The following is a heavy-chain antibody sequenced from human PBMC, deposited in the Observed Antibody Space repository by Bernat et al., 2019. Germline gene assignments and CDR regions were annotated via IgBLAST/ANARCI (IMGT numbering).Heavy chain of an antibody. CDR3: ARGGDGVSA. D-gene: IGHD3-10*01. Sequence: EVQLVESGGGIIQPGGSLRLSCAASGFVFRSYTMNWVRQAPGKGPEWISYINYDGEATFYADAVKGRFTIARDNARNARQRQRNSRRAEDTAVDFWARGGDGVSARGQGATVTVSS. CDR1: GFVFRSYT. V-gene: IGHV3-48*01. J-gene: IGHJ4*02. CDR2: INYDGEAT.